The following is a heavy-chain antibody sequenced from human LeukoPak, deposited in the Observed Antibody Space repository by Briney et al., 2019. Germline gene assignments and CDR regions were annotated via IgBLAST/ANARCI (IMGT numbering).Heavy chain of an antibody. CDR1: GGSISSYY. CDR3: ARDGGEDAFDI. V-gene: IGHV4-59*01. J-gene: IGHJ3*02. CDR2: IYDRGST. D-gene: IGHD3-16*01. Sequence: PSETLSLTCTVSGGSISSYYWSWIRQPPGKGLEWIGNIYDRGSTKYNPSLKSRVTISVDTSKNQFSLKLSSVTAADTAVYYCARDGGEDAFDIWGQGTMVTVSS.